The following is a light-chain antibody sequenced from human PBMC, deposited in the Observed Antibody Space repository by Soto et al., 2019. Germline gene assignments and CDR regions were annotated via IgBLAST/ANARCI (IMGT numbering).Light chain of an antibody. J-gene: IGKJ4*01. CDR3: QQRGSFPLT. CDR1: QSIGTY. CDR2: DAS. V-gene: IGKV3-11*01. Sequence: EIVLTQSPAALSLSPGERATLSCRASQSIGTYLVWYQQKPGQAPRLLIYDASNRATGIPVRFSGSESGTDFTLTISSLEPEDFAVYYCQQRGSFPLTFGGGTKVDIK.